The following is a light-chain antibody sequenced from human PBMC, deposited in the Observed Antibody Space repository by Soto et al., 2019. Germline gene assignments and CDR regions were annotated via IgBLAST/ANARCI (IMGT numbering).Light chain of an antibody. CDR1: RDVGSD. J-gene: IGKJ1*01. V-gene: IGKV3-15*01. CDR3: QQYHNWPPWT. CDR2: GAS. Sequence: MTQSPSSLSASVGEKIIITCRASRDVGSDVSWYQQKPGQAPKLLIYGASTRATGVPARFSGSGSGTEFSLTISSLQSEDFAVYYCQQYHNWPPWTFGQGTKVEI.